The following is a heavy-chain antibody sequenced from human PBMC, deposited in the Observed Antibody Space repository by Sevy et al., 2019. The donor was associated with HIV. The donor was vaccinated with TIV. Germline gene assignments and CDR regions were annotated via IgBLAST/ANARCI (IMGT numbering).Heavy chain of an antibody. CDR3: ARTLRGDFDSSASAFDI. J-gene: IGHJ3*02. D-gene: IGHD3-22*01. Sequence: SETLSLTCDVSGYSISSGYYGGWIRQPPGKGLEWIGSIYHSGSTYYNPSLKRRVTISVDTSKNQFSLKLRSVTAADTAVYYRARTLRGDFDSSASAFDIWGQGTMVTVSS. CDR1: GYSISSGYY. CDR2: IYHSGST. V-gene: IGHV4-38-2*01.